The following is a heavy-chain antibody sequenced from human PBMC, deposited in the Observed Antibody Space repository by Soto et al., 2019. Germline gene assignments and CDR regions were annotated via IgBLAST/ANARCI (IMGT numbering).Heavy chain of an antibody. CDR1: GFIFSTYW. V-gene: IGHV3-7*03. CDR3: ARRLELNWFDP. J-gene: IGHJ5*02. CDR2: IKQDGSEK. D-gene: IGHD1-7*01. Sequence: GGSLRLSCAASGFIFSTYWMSWVRQAPGKGLEWVANIKQDGSEKYYVDSVKGRFTISRDNAKNSLYLQMNSLRAEDTAVYYCARRLELNWFDPWGQGTRVTVSS.